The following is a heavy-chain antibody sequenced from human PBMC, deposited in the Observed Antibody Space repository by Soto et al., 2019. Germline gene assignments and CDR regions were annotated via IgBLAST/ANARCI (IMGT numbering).Heavy chain of an antibody. CDR1: GYTFTSYG. Sequence: QVQLVQSGAEVKKPGASVKVSCKASGYTFTSYGISWVRQAPGQGLEWMGWISAYNGNTNHAQKLQGRVTMTTDTSTSTAYMELRSLRSDDTAVYYCARVDGPPGRGYYYGMDVWGQGTTVTVSS. D-gene: IGHD3-10*01. V-gene: IGHV1-18*04. CDR3: ARVDGPPGRGYYYGMDV. J-gene: IGHJ6*02. CDR2: ISAYNGNT.